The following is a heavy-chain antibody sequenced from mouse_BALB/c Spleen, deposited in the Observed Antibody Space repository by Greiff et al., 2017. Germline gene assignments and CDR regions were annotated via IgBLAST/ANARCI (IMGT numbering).Heavy chain of an antibody. J-gene: IGHJ4*01. CDR2: ILPGSGST. CDR3: ARWGYDYDYYAMDY. V-gene: IGHV1-9*01. D-gene: IGHD2-4*01. CDR1: GYTFSSYW. Sequence: GQLQQSGAELMKPGASVKISCKATGYTFSSYWIEWVKQRPGHGLEWIGEILPGSGSTNYNEKFKGKATFTADTSSNTAYMQLSSLTSEDSAVYDCARWGYDYDYYAMDYWGQGTSVTVSS.